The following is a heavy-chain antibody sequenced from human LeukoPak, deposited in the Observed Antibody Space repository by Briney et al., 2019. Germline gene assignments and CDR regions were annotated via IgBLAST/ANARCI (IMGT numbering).Heavy chain of an antibody. CDR1: GLTFSLYS. CDR2: ISTNGGST. V-gene: IGHV3-64D*06. Sequence: PRGSLRLSCSASGLTFSLYSMHWVRQAPGKGLEYVSGISTNGGSTYYADSVKGRFTITRDNSKNTLYLQMSTLRAEGTSVYYCVTELGIGGFDIWGQGTMVTVSS. CDR3: VTELGIGGFDI. D-gene: IGHD7-27*01. J-gene: IGHJ3*02.